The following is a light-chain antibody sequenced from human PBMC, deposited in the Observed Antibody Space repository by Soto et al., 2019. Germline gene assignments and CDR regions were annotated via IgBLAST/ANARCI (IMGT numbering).Light chain of an antibody. CDR2: WAS. CDR3: RQHFTTPST. Sequence: DIVMTQSPDSLAVSVGERATINCKSSQSVLLTSNNKNYVAWYQQKPGQPPKLLIYWASMRESGVPDRFSASGSGTDFTLTITGLQAQDVAVYYCRQHFTTPSTFGQGTRLEIK. J-gene: IGKJ5*01. V-gene: IGKV4-1*01. CDR1: QSVLLTSNNKNY.